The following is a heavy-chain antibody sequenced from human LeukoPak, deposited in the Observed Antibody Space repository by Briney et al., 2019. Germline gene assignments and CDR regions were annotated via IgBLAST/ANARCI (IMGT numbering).Heavy chain of an antibody. V-gene: IGHV1-46*01. CDR3: ARLSNYSPPSFDY. CDR2: INPSSGST. Sequence: ASVKVSCKASGFTFTSHYIHWARQAPGLGLEWMGMINPSSGSTTYAQKFQVRVTMTRDKSTSTVYMELSSLRSEDTAVYYCARLSNYSPPSFDYWGQGTLVTVSS. D-gene: IGHD4-11*01. CDR1: GFTFTSHY. J-gene: IGHJ4*02.